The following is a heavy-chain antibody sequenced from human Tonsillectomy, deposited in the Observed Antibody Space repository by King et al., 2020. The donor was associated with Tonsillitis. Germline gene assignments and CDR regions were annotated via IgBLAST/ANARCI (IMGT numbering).Heavy chain of an antibody. J-gene: IGHJ3*02. CDR1: GYTFINFN. V-gene: IGHV1-2*02. CDR3: ARGGNNWNYAFDI. CDR2: NNPYSGGT. D-gene: IGHD1-20*01. Sequence: VQLVESGADVKKPGASVKVSCKTSGYTFINFNIHWVRQAPGQGLEWMGWNNPYSGGTNYAPKFQGRVTMTRDTSISTAYMELSGLRSDDTAVYFCARGGNNWNYAFDIWGQGTMVTVSS.